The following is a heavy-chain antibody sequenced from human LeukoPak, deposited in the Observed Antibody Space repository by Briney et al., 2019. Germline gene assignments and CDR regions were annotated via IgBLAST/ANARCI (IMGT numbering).Heavy chain of an antibody. Sequence: GASVKVSCKASGYTFTAYYLHWVRQAPGQGLEWMGWINPNTGGAKYAQKFQGRVTMTRDTSISTAYMELSRLRSDDTAVYYCARDPRYGDYDCWGQGTLVTVSS. CDR3: ARDPRYGDYDC. CDR2: INPNTGGA. CDR1: GYTFTAYY. J-gene: IGHJ4*02. D-gene: IGHD4-17*01. V-gene: IGHV1-2*02.